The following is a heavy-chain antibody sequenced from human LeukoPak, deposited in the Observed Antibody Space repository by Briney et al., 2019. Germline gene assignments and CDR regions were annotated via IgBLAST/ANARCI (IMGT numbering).Heavy chain of an antibody. CDR1: GFTFSSYG. V-gene: IGHV3-23*01. CDR2: ISGSGGST. CDR3: AKDYGDYAGPFDY. J-gene: IGHJ4*02. D-gene: IGHD4-17*01. Sequence: PWGTLRLSCAASGFTFSSYGMSWVRQAPGKGLEWVSAISGSGGSTYYADSVKGRFTISRDNSKNTLYLQMNSLRAEDTAVYYCAKDYGDYAGPFDYWGQGTLVTVSS.